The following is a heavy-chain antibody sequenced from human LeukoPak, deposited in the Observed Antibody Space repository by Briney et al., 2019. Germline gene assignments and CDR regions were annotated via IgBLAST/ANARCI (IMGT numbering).Heavy chain of an antibody. J-gene: IGHJ4*02. D-gene: IGHD1-1*01. CDR2: IYYSGST. CDR1: GGSISSSSYY. Sequence: PSETLSLTCTVSGGSISSSSYYWGWIRQPPGKGLEWIGSIYYSGSTYYNPSLKSRVTISVDTSKNQFSLKLSSVTAADTAVYYCAREGERGYWGQGTLVTVSS. V-gene: IGHV4-39*07. CDR3: AREGERGY.